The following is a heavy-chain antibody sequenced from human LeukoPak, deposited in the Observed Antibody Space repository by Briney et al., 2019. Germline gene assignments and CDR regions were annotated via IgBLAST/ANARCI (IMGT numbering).Heavy chain of an antibody. CDR1: GFTVSSNE. V-gene: IGHV3-23*01. Sequence: GGSLRLSCAASGFTVSSNEMSWVRQAPGKGLEWVSSISGSGNSPSYADSVKGRFTISRDNSKNTLYLQMNSLRAEDTAVYYCARENSGSYYQFDCWGQGTLVTVSS. CDR3: ARENSGSYYQFDC. D-gene: IGHD1-26*01. CDR2: ISGSGNSP. J-gene: IGHJ4*02.